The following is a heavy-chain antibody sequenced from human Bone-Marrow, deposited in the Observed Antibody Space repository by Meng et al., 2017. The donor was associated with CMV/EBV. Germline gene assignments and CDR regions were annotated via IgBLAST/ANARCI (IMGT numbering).Heavy chain of an antibody. J-gene: IGHJ4*02. V-gene: IGHV4-39*07. CDR3: ARAVYYYDSSYDY. CDR1: GGSISSSSYY. Sequence: GSLRLSCTVSGGSISSSSYYWGWIRQPPGKGLEWIGSIYYSGSTYYNPSLKSRVTISVDTSKNQFSLKLSSVTAADTAVYYCARAVYYYDSSYDYWGQGTLVTVSS. D-gene: IGHD3-22*01. CDR2: IYYSGST.